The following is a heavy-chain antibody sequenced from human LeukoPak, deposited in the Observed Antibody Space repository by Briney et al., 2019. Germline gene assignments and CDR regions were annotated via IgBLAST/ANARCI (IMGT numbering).Heavy chain of an antibody. CDR1: GFTFSTYT. V-gene: IGHV3-21*01. CDR3: ARMYSRGWYANLDYFDY. D-gene: IGHD6-19*01. J-gene: IGHJ4*02. Sequence: GGSLRLSYSASGFTFSTYTMNWVRQAPGKGLEWVSSISSSSSYIYYADSVKGRFTISRDNAKNSLYLQMNSLRAEDTAVYYCARMYSRGWYANLDYFDYWGQGTLVTVSS. CDR2: ISSSSSYI.